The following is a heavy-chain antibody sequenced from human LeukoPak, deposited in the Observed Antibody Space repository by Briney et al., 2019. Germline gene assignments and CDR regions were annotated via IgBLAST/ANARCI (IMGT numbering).Heavy chain of an antibody. V-gene: IGHV3-21*04. CDR3: ARVGTYGSGSYLSWLDY. CDR2: ISSSSSYI. Sequence: GGSLRLSCAASGFSFSSYTMNWVRQAPGKGLEWVSIISSSSSYIYYADSVKGRFTISRDNAKNALYLQMNSLRVEDTAVYYCARVGTYGSGSYLSWLDYWGQGTLVTVSS. CDR1: GFSFSSYT. D-gene: IGHD3-10*01. J-gene: IGHJ4*02.